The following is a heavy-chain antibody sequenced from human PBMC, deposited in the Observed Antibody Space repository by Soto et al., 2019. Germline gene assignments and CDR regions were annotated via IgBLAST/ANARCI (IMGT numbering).Heavy chain of an antibody. Sequence: ASVKVSCKASGYTFTTFDINWVRQATGQGLEWVGWMNPNSGNTGYAQKFQGRVTMTRNTSISTAYMELGSLRSEDTAVYYCVRDFEGSYGYGPFDYWGQGTLVTV. CDR3: VRDFEGSYGYGPFDY. CDR2: MNPNSGNT. D-gene: IGHD5-18*01. V-gene: IGHV1-8*01. CDR1: GYTFTTFD. J-gene: IGHJ4*02.